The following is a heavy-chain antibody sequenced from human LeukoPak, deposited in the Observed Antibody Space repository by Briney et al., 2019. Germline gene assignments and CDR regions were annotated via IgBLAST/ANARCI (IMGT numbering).Heavy chain of an antibody. Sequence: PSETLSLTCSVSGDSITNYYWSWIRQPPGKGLEWIGYIFYSGSANYNPSLKSRVTISVYTPKNQFSLELTSVTAADTAVYYCARVSRRDGYFDYWGRGTLVTVSA. J-gene: IGHJ4*02. V-gene: IGHV4-59*01. CDR2: IFYSGSA. CDR1: GDSITNYY. D-gene: IGHD6-6*01. CDR3: ARVSRRDGYFDY.